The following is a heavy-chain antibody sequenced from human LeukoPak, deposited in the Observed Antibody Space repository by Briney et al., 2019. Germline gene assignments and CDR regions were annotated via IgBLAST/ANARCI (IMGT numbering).Heavy chain of an antibody. V-gene: IGHV4-61*02. J-gene: IGHJ6*03. CDR1: GGSISSGGYS. CDR3: ARAPSSIAAPLYYYYMDV. CDR2: IYTSGST. Sequence: SETLSLTCAVSGGSISSGGYSWSWIRQPAGKGLEWIGRIYTSGSTNYNPSLKSRVTISVDTSKNQFSLKLSSVTAADTAVYYCARAPSSIAAPLYYYYMDVWGKGTTVTVSS. D-gene: IGHD6-6*01.